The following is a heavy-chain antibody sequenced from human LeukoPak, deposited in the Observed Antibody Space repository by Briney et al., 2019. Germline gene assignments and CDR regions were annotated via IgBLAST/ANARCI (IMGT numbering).Heavy chain of an antibody. D-gene: IGHD5-12*01. Sequence: KPSETLSLTCAVYGGSFSGYYWSWIRQPPGKGLEWIGEINHSGSTNYNPSLKSRVTISVDTSKNQFSLKLSSVTAADTAVYYRARGGYSGYDFWFDPWGQGTLVTVSS. V-gene: IGHV4-34*01. CDR2: INHSGST. CDR1: GGSFSGYY. CDR3: ARGGYSGYDFWFDP. J-gene: IGHJ5*02.